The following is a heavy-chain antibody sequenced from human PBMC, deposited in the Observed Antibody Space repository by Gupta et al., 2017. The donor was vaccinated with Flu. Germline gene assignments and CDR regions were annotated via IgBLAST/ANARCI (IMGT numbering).Heavy chain of an antibody. V-gene: IGHV1-18*01. Sequence: QVQLVQSGAEVKKPGASVKVSCKASGYTFTSYGISWVRQAPGQGLEWMGWISAYNGNTNYAQKLQGRVTMTTDTSTSTAYMELRSLRSDDTAVYYCARDPMYCSSTSCTDYYYYGMDVWGQGTTVTVSS. D-gene: IGHD2-2*01. CDR2: ISAYNGNT. J-gene: IGHJ6*02. CDR1: GYTFTSYG. CDR3: ARDPMYCSSTSCTDYYYYGMDV.